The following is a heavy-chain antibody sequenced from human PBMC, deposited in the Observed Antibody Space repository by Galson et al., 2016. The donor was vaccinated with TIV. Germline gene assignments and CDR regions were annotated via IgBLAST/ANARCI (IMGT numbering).Heavy chain of an antibody. CDR1: GFTFSRFG. J-gene: IGHJ4*02. V-gene: IGHV3-30*18. CDR2: ISYDGSNK. D-gene: IGHD7-27*01. Sequence: SLRLSCAASGFTFSRFGMHWVRQAPGKGLEWVAVISYDGSNKYYADSVKGRLTISRDNSKNTLYLQMNSLRAEDTAVYYCAKDRDLYPPFMGTFDHGGQGTMVTVSS. CDR3: AKDRDLYPPFMGTFDH.